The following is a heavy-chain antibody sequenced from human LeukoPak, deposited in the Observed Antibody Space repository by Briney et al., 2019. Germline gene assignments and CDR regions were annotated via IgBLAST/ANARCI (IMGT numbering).Heavy chain of an antibody. CDR3: ARDHIPMVRENWFDP. Sequence: GGSLRLSCAASGFTFSSYAMHWVRQAPGKGLEWVAVISYDGSNKYYADSVKGRFTISRDTSKSTLYLQLNSLRPEDTAVYYCARDHIPMVRENWFDPWGQGTLVTVSS. D-gene: IGHD3-10*01. CDR2: ISYDGSNK. J-gene: IGHJ5*02. CDR1: GFTFSSYA. V-gene: IGHV3-30-3*01.